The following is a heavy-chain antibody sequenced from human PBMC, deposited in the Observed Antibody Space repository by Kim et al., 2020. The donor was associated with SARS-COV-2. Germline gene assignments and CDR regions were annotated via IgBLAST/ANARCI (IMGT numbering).Heavy chain of an antibody. Sequence: SETLSLTCTVSGGSISSYYWSWIRQPPGKGLEWIGYIYYSGSTNYNPSLKSRVTISVDTSKNQFSLKLSSVTAADTAVYYCARVPAADYRYYYYGMDVWGQGTTVTVSS. V-gene: IGHV4-59*01. J-gene: IGHJ6*02. CDR2: IYYSGST. CDR1: GGSISSYY. D-gene: IGHD2-2*01. CDR3: ARVPAADYRYYYYGMDV.